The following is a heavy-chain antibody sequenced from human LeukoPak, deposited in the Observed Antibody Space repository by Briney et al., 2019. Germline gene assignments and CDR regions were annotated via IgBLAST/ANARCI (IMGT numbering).Heavy chain of an antibody. CDR3: ATVRGASTAVFDS. CDR2: IHYSGAT. CDR1: GGSISYDY. D-gene: IGHD2-21*02. J-gene: IGHJ4*02. Sequence: SETLSLTCTVSGGSISYDYWSWIRQSPGKRLEWIGYIHYSGATNYSPSLKSRVTISVDTSKNQFSLKLSSVTAADTALYYCATVRGASTAVFDSWGQGALVTVSS. V-gene: IGHV4-59*08.